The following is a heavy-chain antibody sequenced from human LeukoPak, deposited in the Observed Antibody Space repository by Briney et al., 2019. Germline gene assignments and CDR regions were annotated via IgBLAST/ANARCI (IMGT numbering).Heavy chain of an antibody. J-gene: IGHJ6*03. CDR1: GFTFSDSY. CDR2: ISSGFINI. V-gene: IGHV3-11*04. CDR3: ARAVYQGYMDV. D-gene: IGHD2-2*01. Sequence: GGSLRLSCAASGFTFSDSYMSWIRQAPGKGLEWISYISSGFINIYYADSVKGRFTNSRDNAKNSLYLQMNSLRAEDTAVYYCARAVYQGYMDVWGKGTTVTVSS.